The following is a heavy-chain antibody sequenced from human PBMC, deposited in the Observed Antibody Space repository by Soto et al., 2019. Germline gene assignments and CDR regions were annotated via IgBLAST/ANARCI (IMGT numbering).Heavy chain of an antibody. CDR3: VRGGYVHAFDY. J-gene: IGHJ4*02. D-gene: IGHD5-12*01. CDR1: GGSISYYY. Sequence: ASETVSLTCTVSGGSISYYYWGWIRQPPGKGLEWIGSIYYSGNTHYNPSLKSRVTISVDTSMNQFSLNLDSVTAVDSAVYYCVRGGYVHAFDYWGQGALVTVPQ. V-gene: IGHV4-59*01. CDR2: IYYSGNT.